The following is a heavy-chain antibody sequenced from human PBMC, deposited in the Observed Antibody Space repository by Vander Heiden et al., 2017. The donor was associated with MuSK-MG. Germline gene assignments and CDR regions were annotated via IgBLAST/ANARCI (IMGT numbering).Heavy chain of an antibody. V-gene: IGHV3-48*02. CDR2: ISSSSSTI. Sequence: EVQLVESGGGLVQPGGSLRLSCAASGFTFSSYSMNWVRQAPGKGLEWVSYISSSSSTIYYADSVKDRFTISRDNAKNSLYLQMNSLRDEDTAVYYCARVWSHGSTRMEYYFDYWGQGTLVTVSS. D-gene: IGHD3-10*01. CDR1: GFTFSSYS. J-gene: IGHJ4*02. CDR3: ARVWSHGSTRMEYYFDY.